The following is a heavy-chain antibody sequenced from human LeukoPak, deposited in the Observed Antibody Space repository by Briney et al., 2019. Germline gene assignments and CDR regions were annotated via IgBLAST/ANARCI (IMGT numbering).Heavy chain of an antibody. Sequence: ASVKVSCKPSGYTFTNYDINWVRQATGQGLEWMGWMNPNSGNTGYAQRFQGRVTMTRDTSTGTAYMDLSSLTSEDTAVYYCARNPAASGSFEYWGQGTLVTVSS. CDR2: MNPNSGNT. CDR1: GYTFTNYD. CDR3: ARNPAASGSFEY. J-gene: IGHJ4*02. V-gene: IGHV1-8*01. D-gene: IGHD3-10*01.